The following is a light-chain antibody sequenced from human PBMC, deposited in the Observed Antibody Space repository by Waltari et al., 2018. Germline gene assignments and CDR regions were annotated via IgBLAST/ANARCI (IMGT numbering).Light chain of an antibody. V-gene: IGKV2-30*02. Sequence: DVVMTQSPLSLAVTLGQPASISCWSSQSLVQSDGNTFLNWFHQRPGQSPRRLIYKVSNRESRVPDRFSGSGSGTDFTLKISRVEAEDVGIYYCLQSSQWPYAFGQGTKLEIK. CDR2: KVS. CDR3: LQSSQWPYA. CDR1: QSLVQSDGNTF. J-gene: IGKJ2*01.